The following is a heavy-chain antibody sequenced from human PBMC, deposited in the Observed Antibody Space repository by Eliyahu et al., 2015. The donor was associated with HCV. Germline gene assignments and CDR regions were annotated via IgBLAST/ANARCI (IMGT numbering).Heavy chain of an antibody. V-gene: IGHV1-18*01. CDR2: LSTYNGNT. CDR3: ARETLVEPTSYYFDY. D-gene: IGHD1-26*01. Sequence: QVQLVQSGAEVKKPGASVKVSCKTSGYTFTNYGIVWVRQAPGQGLEWMGWLSTYNGNTNYAQNFHGRVTMATDTSTSTAYMELGSLRSDDTAVYYCARETLVEPTSYYFDYWGQGTLVSVSS. J-gene: IGHJ4*02. CDR1: GYTFTNYG.